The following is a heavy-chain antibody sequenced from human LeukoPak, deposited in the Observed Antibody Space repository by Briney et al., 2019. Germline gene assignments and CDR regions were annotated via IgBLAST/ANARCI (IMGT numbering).Heavy chain of an antibody. D-gene: IGHD6-19*01. CDR1: GFTFSSYE. Sequence: GGSLRLSCAASGFTFSSYEMNWVRQAPGKGLEWVSYISSSGSTIYYADSVKGRFTISRDNAKNSLYLQMNSLRAEDTAVYYCARDGERRVAGTLIDYYYGMDVWGQGTTVTVSS. CDR2: ISSSGSTI. CDR3: ARDGERRVAGTLIDYYYGMDV. J-gene: IGHJ6*02. V-gene: IGHV3-48*03.